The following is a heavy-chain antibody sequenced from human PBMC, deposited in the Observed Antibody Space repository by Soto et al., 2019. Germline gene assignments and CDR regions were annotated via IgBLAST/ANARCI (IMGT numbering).Heavy chain of an antibody. J-gene: IGHJ4*02. CDR2: IYYSGST. CDR3: ARRWGTYFDF. D-gene: IGHD7-27*01. Sequence: SETLSLTCTVSGGSISSYYWSWIRQPPGKGLEWIGYIYYSGSTDYDPSLKSRVTISVDTSKNQFSLKLSSVTAADTVVYYCARRWGTYFDFWGQGTLVTVSS. CDR1: GGSISSYY. V-gene: IGHV4-59*01.